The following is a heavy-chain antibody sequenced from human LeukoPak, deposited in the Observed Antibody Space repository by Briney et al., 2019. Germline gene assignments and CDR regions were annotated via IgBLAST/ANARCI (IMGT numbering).Heavy chain of an antibody. V-gene: IGHV4-59*01. CDR1: GGSISSYY. J-gene: IGHJ6*02. D-gene: IGHD6-13*01. Sequence: SETLTLTCTVSGGSISSYYWSWIRQPPGKGLEWIGYIYYSGSTNYNPSLKSRVTISVDTSKNQFSLKLSSVTAADTAVYYCARDRGSSWPYGMDVWGQGTTVTVSS. CDR2: IYYSGST. CDR3: ARDRGSSWPYGMDV.